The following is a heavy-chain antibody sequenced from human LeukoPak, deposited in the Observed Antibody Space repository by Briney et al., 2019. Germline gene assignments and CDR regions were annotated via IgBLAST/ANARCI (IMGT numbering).Heavy chain of an antibody. J-gene: IGHJ4*02. CDR1: GFTFSSYA. CDR3: AKSPCPSTMIVVVYYFDY. V-gene: IGHV3-23*01. CDR2: ISGSGGST. D-gene: IGHD3-22*01. Sequence: GGSLRLSCAASGFTFSSYAMSWVRQAPGKGLEWVSAISGSGGSTYYADSVKGRFTISRDNSKNTLYLQMNSLRAEDTAVYYCAKSPCPSTMIVVVYYFDYWGQGTLVTVSS.